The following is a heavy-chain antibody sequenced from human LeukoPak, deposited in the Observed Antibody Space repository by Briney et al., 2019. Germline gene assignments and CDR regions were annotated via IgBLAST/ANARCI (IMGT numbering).Heavy chain of an antibody. V-gene: IGHV4-59*08. J-gene: IGHJ4*02. CDR1: GGSISNYY. Sequence: SETLSLTCIVSGGSISNYYWSWFRQPPGKGLESIGYIYSSGTTNYNPSLQSRVTMLVATSRNQFSLRLSSVTAADTAVYYCARHETGGTYPLKYWGQGTLVTVSS. CDR2: IYSSGTT. CDR3: ARHETGGTYPLKY. D-gene: IGHD1-26*01.